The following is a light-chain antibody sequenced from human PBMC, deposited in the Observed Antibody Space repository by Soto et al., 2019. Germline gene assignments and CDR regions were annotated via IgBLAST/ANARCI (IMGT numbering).Light chain of an antibody. CDR3: QQLNTYPVT. V-gene: IGKV1-9*01. Sequence: GDRVTITCRASQDISSSLAWYQQKPGKAPNLLIYAASTLQSGVPSRFSGSGSGTEFILTITSLQPEDFATYYCQQLNTYPVTFGQGKRLDI. CDR1: QDISSS. CDR2: AAS. J-gene: IGKJ5*01.